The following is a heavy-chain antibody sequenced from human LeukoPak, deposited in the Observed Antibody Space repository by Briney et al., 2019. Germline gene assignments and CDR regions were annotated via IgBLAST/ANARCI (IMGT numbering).Heavy chain of an antibody. CDR1: GFTFSSYA. J-gene: IGHJ5*02. CDR3: AKEPREYCSSTSCPNWIDP. Sequence: PGGSLGLSCAASGFTFSSYAMSWVRQAPGKGLEWVSAISASGGTTYYADSVKGRFTISRDNSKNTLYLQMSGLRAEDTAVYYCAKEPREYCSSTSCPNWIDPWGQGTLVTVSS. D-gene: IGHD2-2*01. CDR2: ISASGGTT. V-gene: IGHV3-23*01.